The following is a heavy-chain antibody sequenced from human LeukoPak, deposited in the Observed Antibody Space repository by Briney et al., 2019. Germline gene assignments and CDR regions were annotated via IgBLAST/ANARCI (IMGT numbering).Heavy chain of an antibody. CDR1: GGSISSSSYY. J-gene: IGHJ3*02. CDR2: IYYSGST. CDR3: ARFPTNNAFDI. Sequence: SETLSLTCTVSGGSISSSSYYWGWIRQPPGKGLERIGSIYYSGSTYYNPSLKSRVTISVDTSKNQFSLKLSSVTAADTAVYYCARFPTNNAFDIWGQGTMVTVSS. V-gene: IGHV4-39*01.